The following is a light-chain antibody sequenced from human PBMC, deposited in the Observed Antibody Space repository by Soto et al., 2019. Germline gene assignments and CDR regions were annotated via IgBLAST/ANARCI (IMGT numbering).Light chain of an antibody. CDR3: QQYNSYSYT. CDR2: DAS. J-gene: IGKJ2*01. CDR1: QSISIW. Sequence: DIQMTQSPSTLSASVGDRVTITCRASQSISIWLAWYQQKPGKAPKLLINDASSLESRVPSRFSGSGSGTEFTLTISSMQPDDFATYYCQQYNSYSYTVGQGTKLEIK. V-gene: IGKV1-5*01.